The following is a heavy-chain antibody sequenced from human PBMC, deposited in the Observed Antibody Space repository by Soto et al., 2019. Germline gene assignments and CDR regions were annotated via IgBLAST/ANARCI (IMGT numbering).Heavy chain of an antibody. J-gene: IGHJ1*01. CDR1: GFTFSDQY. V-gene: IGHV3-72*01. Sequence: EVQLVESGGGLVQPGGSLRLSCAASGFTFSDQYMDWVRQAPGKGLEWVGRIRSKAIGYTTDYAASVKGRFTISRDDLKNSLYMQMNSLRIEDTDVYYCSSGDQRNWGQGTLVTVSS. CDR2: IRSKAIGYTT. D-gene: IGHD3-10*01. CDR3: SSGDQRN.